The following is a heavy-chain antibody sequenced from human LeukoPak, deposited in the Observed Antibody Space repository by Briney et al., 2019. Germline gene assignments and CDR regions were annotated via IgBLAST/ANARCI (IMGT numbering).Heavy chain of an antibody. J-gene: IGHJ5*02. CDR3: AKEEYSYSYLVRNNWFDP. CDR1: GFTFSSYA. D-gene: IGHD5-18*01. V-gene: IGHV3-23*01. Sequence: PGGSLRLSCAASGFTFSSYAMTWVRQAPGKGLEWVSRISGSDGSTDYADSVKGRFIISRDNSKNMLYLQMNSLRAEDTAVYFCAKEEYSYSYLVRNNWFDPWGQGTLVTVSS. CDR2: ISGSDGST.